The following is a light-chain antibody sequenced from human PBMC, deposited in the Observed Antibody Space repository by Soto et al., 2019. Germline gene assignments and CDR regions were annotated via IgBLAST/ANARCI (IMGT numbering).Light chain of an antibody. V-gene: IGKV3-20*01. CDR2: GTF. CDR3: EYYGTSIT. Sequence: EIVLTQSPGTLSLSPGERVTLSCRASQSISNNHLAWYQQKPGQAPRLLIHGTFNRATGIPDRFSGSGSGTDFTLTFSRLEPEDFAVYYCEYYGTSITFGGGTKVEIK. J-gene: IGKJ4*01. CDR1: QSISNNH.